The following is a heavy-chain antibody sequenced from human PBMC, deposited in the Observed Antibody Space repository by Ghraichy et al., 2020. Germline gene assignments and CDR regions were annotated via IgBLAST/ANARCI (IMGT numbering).Heavy chain of an antibody. CDR2: INHSGST. CDR1: GGSFSGYY. Sequence: SETLSLTCAVYGGSFSGYYWSWIRQPPGKGLEWIGEINHSGSTNYNPSLKSRVTISVDTSKNQFSLKLSSVTAADTAVYYCARGVAAALWGYYYYGMDVWGQGTTVTVSS. CDR3: ARGVAAALWGYYYYGMDV. D-gene: IGHD6-13*01. V-gene: IGHV4-34*01. J-gene: IGHJ6*02.